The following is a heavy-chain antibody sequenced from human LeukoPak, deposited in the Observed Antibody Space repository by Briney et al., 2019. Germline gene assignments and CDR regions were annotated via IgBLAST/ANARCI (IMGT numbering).Heavy chain of an antibody. CDR2: IYSGGNT. V-gene: IGHV3-53*01. J-gene: IGHJ3*02. Sequence: GGSLRLSCTVSGFTVSSNSWSWVRQAPGKGLEWVSFIYSGGNTHYSDSVKGRSTISRDNAKNSLYLQMNSLRAEDTAVYYCARGHIGVAAHDDAFDIWGQGTMVTVSS. CDR3: ARGHIGVAAHDDAFDI. D-gene: IGHD6-19*01. CDR1: GFTVSSNS.